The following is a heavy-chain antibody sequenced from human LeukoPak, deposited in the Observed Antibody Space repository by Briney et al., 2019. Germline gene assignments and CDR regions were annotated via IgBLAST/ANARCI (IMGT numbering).Heavy chain of an antibody. CDR1: GGSFSGYY. J-gene: IGHJ2*01. CDR3: ARGSPPYYYGSGSRRHCDL. V-gene: IGHV4-34*01. Sequence: SETLSLTCAVYGGSFSGYYWSWIRQPPGKGLEWIGEINHSGSTNYNPSLKSRVTISVDTSKNQFSLKLSSVTAADTAVYYCARGSPPYYYGSGSRRHCDLWGRGTLVTVSS. CDR2: INHSGST. D-gene: IGHD3-10*01.